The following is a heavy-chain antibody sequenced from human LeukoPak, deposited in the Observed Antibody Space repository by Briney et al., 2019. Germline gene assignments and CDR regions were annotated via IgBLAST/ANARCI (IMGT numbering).Heavy chain of an antibody. CDR3: ARDRIAGGMDV. J-gene: IGHJ6*04. CDR1: GGSINSYY. Sequence: PSEPLSLTCTVSGGSINSYYWSWIRKPPGKGLEWMGNVYYSGSTKYNPSLKRRDTISVDPSKNHFSLKLSPVTAADTAMYYCARDRIAGGMDVWGEGTTVTVSS. CDR2: VYYSGST. D-gene: IGHD6-13*01. V-gene: IGHV4-59*01.